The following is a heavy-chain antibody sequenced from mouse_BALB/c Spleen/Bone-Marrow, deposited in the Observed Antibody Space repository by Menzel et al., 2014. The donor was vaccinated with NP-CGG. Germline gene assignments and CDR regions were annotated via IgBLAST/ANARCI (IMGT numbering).Heavy chain of an antibody. J-gene: IGHJ4*01. Sequence: EVMLVESGGGLVQPGGSRKLSCAASGFTFSSFGMHWVRQAPERGLEWVAYISSGSSTIYYADTVKGRFTISKDNPKNTLFLQMTSLRSEDTAMYYCARAGMDYWGQGTSVTVPS. V-gene: IGHV5-17*02. CDR2: ISSGSSTI. CDR1: GFTFSSFG. D-gene: IGHD3-3*01. CDR3: ARAGMDY.